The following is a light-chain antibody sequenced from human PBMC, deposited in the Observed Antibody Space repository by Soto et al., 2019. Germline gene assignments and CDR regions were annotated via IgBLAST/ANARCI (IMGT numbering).Light chain of an antibody. J-gene: IGLJ3*02. V-gene: IGLV1-44*01. CDR3: AAWDGSLNGGV. Sequence: QAVVTQPPSASGTPGQRVTISCSGSNSNIGTNSMNWYQQLPGTAPKLLIHSNNQRPSGVPDRFSGSKSGTSASLAISGLQSEDEADYYCAAWDGSLNGGVFGGGTKLTVL. CDR2: SNN. CDR1: NSNIGTNS.